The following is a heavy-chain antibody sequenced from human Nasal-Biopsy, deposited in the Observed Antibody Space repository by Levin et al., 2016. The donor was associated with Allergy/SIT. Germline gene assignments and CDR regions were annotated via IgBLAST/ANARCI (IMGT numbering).Heavy chain of an antibody. CDR3: ASHGRGHNYTRFDN. V-gene: IGHV4-59*08. J-gene: IGHJ4*02. CDR2: VFSTGFT. Sequence: SETLSLTCTVSGDSITGSYSSWIRQPPGKGLEWIGYVFSTGFTDYNSSLKSRVTMSVDTSKNQFSLRLRSVTAADTAVYYCASHGRGHNYTRFDNWGQGALITVSP. D-gene: IGHD5-12*01. CDR1: GDSITGSY.